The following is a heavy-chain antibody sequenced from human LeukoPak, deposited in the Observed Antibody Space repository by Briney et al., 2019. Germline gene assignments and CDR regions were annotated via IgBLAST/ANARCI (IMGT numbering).Heavy chain of an antibody. CDR2: IYSDGTA. J-gene: IGHJ4*02. CDR1: GFTVSSNY. V-gene: IGHV3-53*01. CDR3: ARAKVGAAGFFDY. D-gene: IGHD6-13*01. Sequence: GGSLRLSCAASGFTVSSNYMSWVRQAPGKGLEWVSIIYSDGTAYYADSVKGRFTISRDNSKNTLYLQMNSLRGEDTAVYYCARAKVGAAGFFDYWGQGTLVTVSS.